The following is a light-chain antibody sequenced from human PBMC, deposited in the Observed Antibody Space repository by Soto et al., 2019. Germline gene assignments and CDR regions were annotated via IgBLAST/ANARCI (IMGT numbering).Light chain of an antibody. Sequence: DIQMTQSPSSLSASVGDRVTITCRASQGISSYLAWYQQRPGKVPKLLIYAASTLQSGVPSRFSGSGSGTDFTLTISSLQPADVATYYCQKYNSAPSTFGGGTKVEIK. CDR3: QKYNSAPST. V-gene: IGKV1-27*01. CDR1: QGISSY. CDR2: AAS. J-gene: IGKJ4*01.